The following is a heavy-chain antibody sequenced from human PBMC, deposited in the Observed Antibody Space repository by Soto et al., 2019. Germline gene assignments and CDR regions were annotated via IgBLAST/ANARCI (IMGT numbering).Heavy chain of an antibody. CDR1: GGRFSSYA. CDR3: ARGQEKATIRNYYYCMDV. D-gene: IGHD5-12*01. Sequence: GASVKLSFKASGGRFSSYASIWLRQARRPGLEWMGVIIPIFGTANSEQKFQGGVTITADESTSTAYMELSSLRYEDTSVYYSARGQEKATIRNYYYCMDVWGQGATVTVSS. V-gene: IGHV1-69*13. CDR2: IIPIFGTA. J-gene: IGHJ6*02.